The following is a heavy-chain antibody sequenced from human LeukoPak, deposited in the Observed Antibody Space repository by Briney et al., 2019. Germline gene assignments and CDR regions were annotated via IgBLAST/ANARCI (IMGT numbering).Heavy chain of an antibody. D-gene: IGHD1-26*01. CDR1: GFTFDDYG. CDR3: AVAPGRGGGSYSGAFDI. J-gene: IGHJ3*02. CDR2: ISWNGGST. V-gene: IGHV3-20*04. Sequence: PGGSLRLSCATSGFTFDDYGMSWVRQVPGKGLEWVSGISWNGGSTGYADSVKGRFTISRDNAKNSLYLQMNSLRAEDTALYYCAVAPGRGGGSYSGAFDIWGQGTMVTVSP.